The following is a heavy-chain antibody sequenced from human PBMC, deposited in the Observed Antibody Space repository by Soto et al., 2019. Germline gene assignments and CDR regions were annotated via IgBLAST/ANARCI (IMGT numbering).Heavy chain of an antibody. CDR1: GGSFSGYY. CDR2: INHSGST. Sequence: QVQLQQWGAGLLKPSETLSLTCAVYGGSFSGYYWSWIRQPPGKGLEWIGEINHSGSTNYNPSLKSRVTISVDTSKNQFSLQLSSVTAADTAVYCCARLGPHCSGGSCALDQYYYYYMDVRGKGTTVTVSS. J-gene: IGHJ6*03. V-gene: IGHV4-34*01. D-gene: IGHD2-15*01. CDR3: ARLGPHCSGGSCALDQYYYYYMDV.